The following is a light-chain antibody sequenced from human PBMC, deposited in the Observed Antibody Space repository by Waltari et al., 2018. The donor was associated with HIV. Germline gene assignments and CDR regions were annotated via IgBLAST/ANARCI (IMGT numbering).Light chain of an antibody. CDR3: AAWDDSLNGVV. CDR2: YDD. V-gene: IGLV1-36*01. J-gene: IGLJ2*01. Sequence: QSVLTQPPSVSAAPRQRVTIACSGSSPNIGNNAVNWYQQLPGKPPKLLIYYDDLLASGVSDRFSGSKSGTSASLAISGLQSEDESDYYCAAWDDSLNGVVFGGGTKLTVL. CDR1: SPNIGNNA.